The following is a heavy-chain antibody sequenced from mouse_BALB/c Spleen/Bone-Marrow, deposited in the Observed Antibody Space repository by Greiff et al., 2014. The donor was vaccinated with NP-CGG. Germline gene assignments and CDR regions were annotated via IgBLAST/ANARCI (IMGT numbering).Heavy chain of an antibody. V-gene: IGHV7-3*02. D-gene: IGHD2-1*01. J-gene: IGHJ1*01. CDR2: IRNKANGYTT. CDR1: GFTFTDYY. Sequence: EVMLVESGGGLVQSGGSLRLSCATSGFTFTDYYMSWVRQPPGKALEWLGFIRNKANGYTTEYSASVKGRFTISRDNSQSILYLQMNTLRAEDSATYYCARDKNYGSYWYFDVWGAGTTVTVSS. CDR3: ARDKNYGSYWYFDV.